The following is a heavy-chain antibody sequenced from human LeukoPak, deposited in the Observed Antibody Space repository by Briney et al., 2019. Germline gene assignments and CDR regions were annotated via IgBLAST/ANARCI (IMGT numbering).Heavy chain of an antibody. CDR1: GFTFSSYE. Sequence: GGSLRLSCAASGFTFSSYEMNWVRQAPGKGLEWVSYISSSGSTIYYAVSVKGRFTISRDNAKNSLYLQMNSLRAEDTAVYYCAREPTPDGDPHYYYGMDVWGKGTTVTVSS. CDR2: ISSSGSTI. CDR3: AREPTPDGDPHYYYGMDV. J-gene: IGHJ6*04. D-gene: IGHD4-17*01. V-gene: IGHV3-48*03.